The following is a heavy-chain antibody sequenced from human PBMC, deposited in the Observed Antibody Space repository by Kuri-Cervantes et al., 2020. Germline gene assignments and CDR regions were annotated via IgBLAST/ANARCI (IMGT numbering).Heavy chain of an antibody. J-gene: IGHJ6*02. V-gene: IGHV1-46*01. D-gene: IGHD3-22*01. Sequence: ASVKVSCKASGYTFTSYYMHWVRQAPGQGLEWMGIINPSGGSTSYAQKFQGRVTMTRDTSTSTVYMELSSLRSEDTAVYYCARGGSSGYYYGLDYGMDVWDQGTTVTVSS. CDR2: INPSGGST. CDR1: GYTFTSYY. CDR3: ARGGSSGYYYGLDYGMDV.